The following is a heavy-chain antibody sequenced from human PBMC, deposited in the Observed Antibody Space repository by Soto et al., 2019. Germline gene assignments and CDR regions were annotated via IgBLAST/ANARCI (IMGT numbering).Heavy chain of an antibody. Sequence: QVQLQESGPGLVKSSETLSLTCSVSGDSSSTYYWGWIRQPPGKGLEWIGYINYSGRSNHNPSLKCRRSLSVAASKNQVSLKLTSVTAADTAVYYCARAYCADSVSCNWCAPWCQGTLVVVSS. CDR2: INYSGRS. CDR1: GDSSSTYY. CDR3: ARAYCADSVSCNWCAP. V-gene: IGHV4-59*01. J-gene: IGHJ5*02. D-gene: IGHD2-8*02.